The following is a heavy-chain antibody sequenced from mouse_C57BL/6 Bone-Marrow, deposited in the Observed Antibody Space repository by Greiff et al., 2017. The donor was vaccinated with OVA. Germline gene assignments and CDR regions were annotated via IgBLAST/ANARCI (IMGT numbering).Heavy chain of an antibody. CDR3: ARGIYDGYFGFAY. Sequence: VQLQQSGAELVKPGASVKLSCKASGYTFTSYWMHWVKQRPGQGLEWIGMIHPNSGSTNYNEKFKSKATLTVDKSSSTAYMQLSSLTSEDSAVYYCARGIYDGYFGFAYWGQGTLVTVSA. CDR2: IHPNSGST. CDR1: GYTFTSYW. D-gene: IGHD2-3*01. V-gene: IGHV1-64*01. J-gene: IGHJ3*01.